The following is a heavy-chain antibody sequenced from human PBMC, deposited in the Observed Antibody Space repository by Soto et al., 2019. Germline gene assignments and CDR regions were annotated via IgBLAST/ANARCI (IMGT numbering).Heavy chain of an antibody. D-gene: IGHD1-26*01. Sequence: GGSLRLSCAASGFTFSNAWMSWVRQAPGKGLEWVGRIKSKTDGGTTDYAAPVKGRFTISRDDSKNTLYLQMNSLKTEDTAVYYCTTEEGGSYYFDYWGQGTLVTVSS. CDR1: GFTFSNAW. CDR2: IKSKTDGGTT. J-gene: IGHJ4*02. V-gene: IGHV3-15*01. CDR3: TTEEGGSYYFDY.